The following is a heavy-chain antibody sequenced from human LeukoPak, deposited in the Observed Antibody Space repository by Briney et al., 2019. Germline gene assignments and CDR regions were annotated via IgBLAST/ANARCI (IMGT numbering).Heavy chain of an antibody. Sequence: SETLSLTCTVSGGSINSGDHCWSWIRQPPGKGLEWIGYIYNSGSTNYNPSLKSRITISEDTSKNQFSLKLSSVTAADTAVYYCARDNFWSGTDAFDIWGQGTMVTVSS. CDR2: IYNSGST. J-gene: IGHJ3*02. D-gene: IGHD3-3*01. V-gene: IGHV4-30-4*01. CDR3: ARDNFWSGTDAFDI. CDR1: GGSINSGDHC.